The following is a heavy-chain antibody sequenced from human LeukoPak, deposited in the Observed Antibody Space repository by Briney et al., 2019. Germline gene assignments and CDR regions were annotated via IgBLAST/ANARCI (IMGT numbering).Heavy chain of an antibody. CDR2: IYYSGST. Sequence: PSETLSLTCTVSGGSISSYYWSWIRQPPGKGLEWIGYIYYSGSTNYNPSLKSRVTISVDTSKNQFSLKLSSVTAADTAVYYCARGTPTYYYYYYMDVWGKGTTVTVSS. CDR1: GGSISSYY. CDR3: ARGTPTYYYYYYMDV. J-gene: IGHJ6*03. V-gene: IGHV4-59*01.